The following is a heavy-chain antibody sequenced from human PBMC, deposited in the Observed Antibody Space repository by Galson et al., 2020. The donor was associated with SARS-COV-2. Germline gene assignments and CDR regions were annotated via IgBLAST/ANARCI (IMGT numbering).Heavy chain of an antibody. V-gene: IGHV4-59*08. Sequence: ETSETLSLTCSVSGDSINGYYWTWIRQAPGKGLEWIGHVYPPGTTSYSPSLKSRLDISVDTSNNEVSLTLSSVIAADTAVYYCARRKDGYYDIVDGWLRDSEYSGGLGFWGQGATVTVSS. J-gene: IGHJ6*02. CDR2: VYPPGTT. CDR1: GDSINGYY. CDR3: ARRKDGYYDIVDGWLRDSEYSGGLGF. D-gene: IGHD1-26*01.